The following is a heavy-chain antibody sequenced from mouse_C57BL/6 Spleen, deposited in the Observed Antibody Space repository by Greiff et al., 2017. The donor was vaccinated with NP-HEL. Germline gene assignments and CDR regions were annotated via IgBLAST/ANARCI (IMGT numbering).Heavy chain of an antibody. D-gene: IGHD1-1*01. Sequence: QVQLQQSGAELMKPGASVKLSCKATGYTFTGYWIEWVKQRPGHGLEWIGEILPGSGSTNYNEKFKGKATFTADKSSNTAYMQLISLTTEDSAIYYCARRTYGSSYAFDYWGQVTTLTVSS. CDR1: GYTFTGYW. CDR2: ILPGSGST. CDR3: ARRTYGSSYAFDY. J-gene: IGHJ2*01. V-gene: IGHV1-9*01.